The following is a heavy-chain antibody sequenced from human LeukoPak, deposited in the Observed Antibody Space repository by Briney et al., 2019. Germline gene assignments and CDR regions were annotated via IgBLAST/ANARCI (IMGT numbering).Heavy chain of an antibody. J-gene: IGHJ4*02. CDR1: GYTFTSYY. Sequence: VASVKVSCKASGYTFTSYYMRWVRQAPGQGLEWMGIINPSGGSTSYAQKFQGRVTMTRDTSTSTVYMELSSLRSEDTAVYYCARTVVLQYSSGWAEAFDYWGQGTLVTVSS. CDR3: ARTVVLQYSSGWAEAFDY. CDR2: INPSGGST. V-gene: IGHV1-46*01. D-gene: IGHD6-19*01.